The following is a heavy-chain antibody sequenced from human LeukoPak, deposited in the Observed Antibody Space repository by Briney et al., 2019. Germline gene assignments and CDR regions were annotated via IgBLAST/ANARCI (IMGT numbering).Heavy chain of an antibody. CDR3: AKDLRLVGASTPTY. D-gene: IGHD1-26*01. CDR1: GFTFSSYG. V-gene: IGHV3-30*18. Sequence: PGGSLRLSCAASGFTFSSYGMHWVRQAPGKGLEWVAVISYDGSNKYYADSVKGRFTISRDNSKNTLYLQMNSLRAEDTAVYYCAKDLRLVGASTPTYWGQGTLVTVSS. J-gene: IGHJ4*02. CDR2: ISYDGSNK.